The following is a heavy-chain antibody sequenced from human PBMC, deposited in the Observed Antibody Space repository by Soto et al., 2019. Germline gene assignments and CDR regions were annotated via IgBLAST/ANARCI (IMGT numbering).Heavy chain of an antibody. D-gene: IGHD6-6*01. CDR3: ARAPKVSGSAQTRPDF. CDR2: ISPSGTT. V-gene: IGHV4-34*01. CDR1: SGSLSGYY. J-gene: IGHJ4*02. Sequence: SETLSLTGSLYSGSLSGYYWSSIRQPPGKGLEWIGEISPSGTTNYSPSLKSRVSISVDTSKNQFSLNLTSLTAADTAVYYCARAPKVSGSAQTRPDFWGQGSLVTVSS.